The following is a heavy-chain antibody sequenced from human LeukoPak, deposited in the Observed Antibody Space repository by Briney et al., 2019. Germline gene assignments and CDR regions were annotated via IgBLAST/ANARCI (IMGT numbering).Heavy chain of an antibody. J-gene: IGHJ4*02. V-gene: IGHV1-69*05. D-gene: IGHD5-24*01. CDR2: IIPIFGTA. CDR1: GGTFSSYA. Sequence: GASVKVSCKASGGTFSSYAISWVRQAPGQGLEWMGRIIPIFGTANYAQKFQGRVTITTDKSTSTAYMELSSLRSEDTAVYYCARESIEMATGLSYWGQGTLVTVSS. CDR3: ARESIEMATGLSY.